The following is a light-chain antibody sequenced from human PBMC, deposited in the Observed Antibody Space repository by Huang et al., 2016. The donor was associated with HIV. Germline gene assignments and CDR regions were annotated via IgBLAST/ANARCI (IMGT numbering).Light chain of an antibody. CDR2: GAS. J-gene: IGKJ2*01. Sequence: EIVMTQSPATLSVSPGERATLSCRASHSVSSNLAWYQQKPGQAPRLLIYGASTRATGIPARFSGSGSGTEFTLTISSLQSEDFAVYYCQQYNNWHYTFGQGTKLEIK. CDR1: HSVSSN. V-gene: IGKV3-15*01. CDR3: QQYNNWHYT.